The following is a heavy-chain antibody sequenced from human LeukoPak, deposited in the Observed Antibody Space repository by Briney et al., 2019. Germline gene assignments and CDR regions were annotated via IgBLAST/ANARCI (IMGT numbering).Heavy chain of an antibody. CDR2: IYSTGST. J-gene: IGHJ4*02. Sequence: SETLSLTGTGPGGSVNFYYWRWIRQPAGKGLEWSGRIYSTGSTNYSPSLKSRVTMSVDKSKNPFSLNLSSVTAADTAVHYCARGIADPYSFDAWGQGTLVTVSS. CDR3: ARGIADPYSFDA. D-gene: IGHD6-13*01. CDR1: GGSVNFYY. V-gene: IGHV4-4*07.